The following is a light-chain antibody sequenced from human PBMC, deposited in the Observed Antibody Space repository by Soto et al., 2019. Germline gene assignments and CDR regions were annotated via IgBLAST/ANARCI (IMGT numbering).Light chain of an antibody. Sequence: QSVLTQPPSASGSPGQSVTISCTGTSSDVGGYNYVSWYQQHPGKAPKLMIYEVSKRPSGVPDRFSGSKSGNTASLTVSGLQAEDEAYYYCSSYAGSNNLVLFGTETKVTVL. J-gene: IGLJ1*01. CDR1: SSDVGGYNY. CDR2: EVS. V-gene: IGLV2-8*01. CDR3: SSYAGSNNLVL.